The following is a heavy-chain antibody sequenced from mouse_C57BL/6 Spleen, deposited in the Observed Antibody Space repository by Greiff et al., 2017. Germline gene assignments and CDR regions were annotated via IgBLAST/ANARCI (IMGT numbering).Heavy chain of an antibody. V-gene: IGHV1-82*01. Sequence: VQLQQSGPELVKPGASVKISCKASGYAFSSSWMNWVKQRPGKGLEWIGRIYPGDGDTNYNGKFKGKATLTADKSSSTAYMQLSSLTSEYSAVYFCARTMVPAWFAYWGQGTLVTVSA. CDR3: ARTMVPAWFAY. D-gene: IGHD1-1*02. CDR2: IYPGDGDT. CDR1: GYAFSSSW. J-gene: IGHJ3*01.